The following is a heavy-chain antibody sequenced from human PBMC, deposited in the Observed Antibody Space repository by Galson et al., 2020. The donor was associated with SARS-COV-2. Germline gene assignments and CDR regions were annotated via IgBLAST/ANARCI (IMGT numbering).Heavy chain of an antibody. V-gene: IGHV3-48*03. CDR1: GFSFSNYE. Sequence: TGGSLRLFCAASGFSFSNYEMNWVRQAPGKGLEWISYISSSGRTIHYADSVKGRFTISRDNAKSSLSLQMNSLRAEDTAVYYCARLDAYGPGYWGQGTLVTVSS. D-gene: IGHD2-21*01. CDR3: ARLDAYGPGY. J-gene: IGHJ4*02. CDR2: ISSSGRTI.